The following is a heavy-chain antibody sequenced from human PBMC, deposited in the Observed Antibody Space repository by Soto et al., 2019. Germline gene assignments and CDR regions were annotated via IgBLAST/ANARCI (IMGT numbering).Heavy chain of an antibody. D-gene: IGHD3-3*01. Sequence: GASVKVSCKASGFTFTSSAMQWVRQARGQRLEWIGWIVVGSGNTNYAQKFQERVTITRDMSTSTAYMELSSLRSEDTAVYYCAADLNWSGYFGLDYWGQGTLVTVSS. J-gene: IGHJ4*02. V-gene: IGHV1-58*02. CDR1: GFTFTSSA. CDR2: IVVGSGNT. CDR3: AADLNWSGYFGLDY.